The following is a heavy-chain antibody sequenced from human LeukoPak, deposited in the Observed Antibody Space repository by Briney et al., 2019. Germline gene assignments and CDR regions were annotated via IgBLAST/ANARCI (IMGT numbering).Heavy chain of an antibody. J-gene: IGHJ4*01. CDR3: AKSIVGRAHSDY. CDR2: ISGSNGNT. V-gene: IGHV3-23*01. CDR1: GFTFSNYA. Sequence: PGGSLTLSCAASGFTFSNYAMNWVRQAPGKGLEWVSTISGSNGNTYYADSVKGRFTVSRDNFKNTLYLQMNSLRAEDTAVYYCAKSIVGRAHSDYWGPGTLCTVSS. D-gene: IGHD2-15*01.